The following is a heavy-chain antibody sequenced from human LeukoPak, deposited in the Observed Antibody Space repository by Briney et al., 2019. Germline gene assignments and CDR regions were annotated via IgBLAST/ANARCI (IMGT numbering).Heavy chain of an antibody. CDR1: GGSITSYY. CDR3: ASLTQNY. Sequence: SQTLSLTCSVSGGSITSYYWSWIRQPPGKGLEWIGSLYYSGSTNYNPSLKSRVTISLDTSKSQFSLNLRSVTAADAAVYSCASLTQNYWGQGTLVTVSS. D-gene: IGHD1-14*01. J-gene: IGHJ4*02. V-gene: IGHV4-59*01. CDR2: LYYSGST.